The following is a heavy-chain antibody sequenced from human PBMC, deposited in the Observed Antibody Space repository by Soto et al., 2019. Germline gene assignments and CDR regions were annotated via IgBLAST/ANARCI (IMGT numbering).Heavy chain of an antibody. J-gene: IGHJ6*02. Sequence: SVKVSCKASGGTFSSYAISWVRQAPGQGLEWMGGIIPTFGTANYAQKFQGRVTITADESTSTAYMELSSLRSEDTAVYYCARDRLRRGRYYGMDGWGQGTTVTVSS. CDR1: GGTFSSYA. CDR2: IIPTFGTA. D-gene: IGHD5-12*01. V-gene: IGHV1-69*13. CDR3: ARDRLRRGRYYGMDG.